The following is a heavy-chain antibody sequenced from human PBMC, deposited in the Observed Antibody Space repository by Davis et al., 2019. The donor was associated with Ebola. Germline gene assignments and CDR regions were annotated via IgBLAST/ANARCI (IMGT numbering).Heavy chain of an antibody. Sequence: ASVKVSCKASGYIFIGYYIHWVRQAPGQGLEWMGMINPTGGPTAYAQNFQDRVTMTRDTSTSTVYMELSSLRSEDTAVYYCARDLRSGGYFDYWGQGTLVTVSS. CDR2: INPTGGPT. CDR3: ARDLRSGGYFDY. V-gene: IGHV1-46*01. J-gene: IGHJ4*02. CDR1: GYIFIGYY. D-gene: IGHD3-10*01.